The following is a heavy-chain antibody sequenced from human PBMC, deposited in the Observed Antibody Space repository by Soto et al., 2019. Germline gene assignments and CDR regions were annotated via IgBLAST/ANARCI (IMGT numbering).Heavy chain of an antibody. CDR1: GYTFTGYY. CDR2: INPNSGGT. CDR3: ARVPPFWSGSHWFDP. V-gene: IGHV1-2*04. Sequence: ASVKVSCKASGYTFTGYYMHWVRQAPGQGLEWMGWINPNSGGTNYAQKFQGWVTMTRDTSISTAYMELSRLRSDDTAVYYCARVPPFWSGSHWFDPWGQGXLVTVYS. D-gene: IGHD3-3*01. J-gene: IGHJ5*02.